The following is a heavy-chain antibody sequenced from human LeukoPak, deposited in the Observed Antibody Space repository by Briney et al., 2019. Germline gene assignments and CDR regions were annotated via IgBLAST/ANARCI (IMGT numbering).Heavy chain of an antibody. CDR2: ISSSSNYI. Sequence: GGSLRLSCAASGFTFSSYGMNWVRQAPGKGLEWVSYISSSSNYIFYTDSVRGRFSISRDNVKNSLYLQMNSLRVEDTAVYYCARGPSGYHNTGGQGTLVTVSS. J-gene: IGHJ4*02. CDR1: GFTFSSYG. CDR3: ARGPSGYHNT. D-gene: IGHD5-12*01. V-gene: IGHV3-21*01.